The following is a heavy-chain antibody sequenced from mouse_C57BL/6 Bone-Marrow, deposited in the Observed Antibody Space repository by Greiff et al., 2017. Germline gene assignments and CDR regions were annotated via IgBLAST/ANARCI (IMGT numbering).Heavy chain of an antibody. J-gene: IGHJ4*01. CDR1: GYAFSSSW. D-gene: IGHD2-5*01. CDR2: FYPGDGDT. CDR3: ARKAYYSNSDAMDY. V-gene: IGHV1-82*01. Sequence: QVQLQQSGPELVKPGASVKISCKASGYAFSSSWMNWVKQRPGKGLEWIGRFYPGDGDTNYNGKFKGKATLTADKSSSTAYMQLSSLTSEDSAVYFCARKAYYSNSDAMDYWGQGTSVTVSS.